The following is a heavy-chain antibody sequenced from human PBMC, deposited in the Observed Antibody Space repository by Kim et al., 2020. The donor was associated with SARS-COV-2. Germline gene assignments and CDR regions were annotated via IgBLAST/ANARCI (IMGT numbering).Heavy chain of an antibody. V-gene: IGHV4-34*01. CDR3: ARRGDGDYLIDY. J-gene: IGHJ4*02. D-gene: IGHD4-17*01. Sequence: NYNPSLKSRVTISVDTSKNQFSLKLSSVTAADTAVYYCARRGDGDYLIDYWGQGTLVTVSS.